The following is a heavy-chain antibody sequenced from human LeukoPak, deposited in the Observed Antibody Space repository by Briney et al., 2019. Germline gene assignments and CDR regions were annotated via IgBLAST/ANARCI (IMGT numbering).Heavy chain of an antibody. Sequence: GGSLRLSCAASGFTFSSYEMNWVRQAPGKGLEWVGRTRNKANSYTTEYAAPVKGRFTISRDDLKNSLYLQMNSLKTENTAVYYCASGRLSGSYYSNYYYYMDVWGKGTTVTVSS. J-gene: IGHJ6*03. CDR3: ASGRLSGSYYSNYYYYMDV. D-gene: IGHD1-26*01. CDR2: TRNKANSYTT. CDR1: GFTFSSYE. V-gene: IGHV3-72*01.